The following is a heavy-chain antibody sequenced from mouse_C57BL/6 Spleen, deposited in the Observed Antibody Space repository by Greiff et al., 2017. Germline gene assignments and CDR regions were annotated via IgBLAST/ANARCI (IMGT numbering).Heavy chain of an antibody. Sequence: EVMLVESGAELVRPGASVKLSCTASGFNIKDYYMHWVKQRPEQGLEWIGWIDPENGDTEYASKFQGKATITADTSSNTAYLQLSSLTSEDTAVYYCTPFYYYGSSYVDFDVWGTGTTVTVSS. J-gene: IGHJ1*03. D-gene: IGHD1-1*01. V-gene: IGHV14-4*01. CDR3: TPFYYYGSSYVDFDV. CDR2: IDPENGDT. CDR1: GFNIKDYY.